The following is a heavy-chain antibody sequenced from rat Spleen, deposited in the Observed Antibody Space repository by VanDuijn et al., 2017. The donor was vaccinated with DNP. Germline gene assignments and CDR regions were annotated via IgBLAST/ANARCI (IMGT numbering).Heavy chain of an antibody. CDR3: ARSQGYYYDGSYYPFAY. CDR2: IWSGGST. V-gene: IGHV2-16*01. Sequence: QVQLKESGPGLVQPSQTLSLTCTVSGFSLTSYGVNWVRQPPGKGLEWIGGIWSGGSTDYNSALKSRLTISRDTSKSQVLLKMNSLQTEDTAMYFCARSQGYYYDGSYYPFAYWGQGILVTVSS. D-gene: IGHD1-12*02. J-gene: IGHJ3*01. CDR1: GFSLTSYG.